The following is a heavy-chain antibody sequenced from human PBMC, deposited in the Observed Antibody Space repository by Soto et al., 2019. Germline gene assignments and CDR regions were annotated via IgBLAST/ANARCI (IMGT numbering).Heavy chain of an antibody. V-gene: IGHV3-21*01. Sequence: GGSLRLSCVASGFIFSDYSMNWVRQAPGKGLEWVASINSNSGAIFYGDSVKGRFVISRDNTENSLFLQMNSLRAEDTAVYYCANLNYYDSSGYYYPFDYWGQGTLVTVSS. CDR3: ANLNYYDSSGYYYPFDY. CDR1: GFIFSDYS. J-gene: IGHJ4*02. D-gene: IGHD3-22*01. CDR2: INSNSGAI.